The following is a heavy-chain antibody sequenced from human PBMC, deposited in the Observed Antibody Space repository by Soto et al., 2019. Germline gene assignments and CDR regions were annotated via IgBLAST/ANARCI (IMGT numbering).Heavy chain of an antibody. CDR2: IYFSGTT. Sequence: ALYGKCTVSVGSSSSSDYYWSWIRQHPGKGLEWIGTIYFSGTTYYNPSLKSRVTISVDTSKSQFSLKLSSVTAADTAVYYCARRDRSGFSYWLDTWGQGTLVTVSS. J-gene: IGHJ5*02. CDR1: VGSSSSSDYY. D-gene: IGHD3-22*01. CDR3: ARRDRSGFSYWLDT. V-gene: IGHV4-31*03.